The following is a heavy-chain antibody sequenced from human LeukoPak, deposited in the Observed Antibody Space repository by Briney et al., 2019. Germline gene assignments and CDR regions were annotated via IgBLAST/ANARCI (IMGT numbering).Heavy chain of an antibody. CDR1: GFTFSTYG. Sequence: GGTLRLSCAASGFTFSTYGFHWVRQAPGKGLEWVAFIRYDGSNKYYVDSVRGRFTISRDNSKNTLYLQMNSLRNEDTAVYFCARDKARGSLLGPRTAAPGTFDYWGQGTLVTVSS. V-gene: IGHV3-30*02. D-gene: IGHD6-13*01. CDR2: IRYDGSNK. J-gene: IGHJ4*02. CDR3: ARDKARGSLLGPRTAAPGTFDY.